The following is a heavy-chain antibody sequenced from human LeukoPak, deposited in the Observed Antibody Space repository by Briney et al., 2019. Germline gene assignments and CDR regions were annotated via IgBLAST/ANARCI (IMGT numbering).Heavy chain of an antibody. D-gene: IGHD3-22*01. CDR2: ISYDGSNK. J-gene: IGHJ4*02. CDR1: GFTFSSYA. Sequence: GGSLRLSCAASGFTFSSYAMHWVRQAPGKGLEWVAVISYDGSNKYYADSVKGRFTISRDNSKNTLYLQMNSLRAEDTAVYYCARDVYYYDSSGYYLPGYWGQGTLVTVSS. CDR3: ARDVYYYDSSGYYLPGY. V-gene: IGHV3-30-3*01.